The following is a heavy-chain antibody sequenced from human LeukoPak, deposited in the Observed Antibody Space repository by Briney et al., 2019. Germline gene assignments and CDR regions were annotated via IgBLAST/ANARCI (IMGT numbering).Heavy chain of an antibody. CDR1: GFTFSSYW. J-gene: IGHJ4*02. CDR3: ARAPFTIFGVVTKNYFDY. D-gene: IGHD3-3*01. V-gene: IGHV3-74*01. Sequence: GGSLRLSCAASGFTFSSYWMHWVRQAPGKGLVWVSRINSDGSSTSYADSVKGRFTISRDNAKNTLYLQMNSLRAEDTAVYYCARAPFTIFGVVTKNYFDYWGQGTLVTVSS. CDR2: INSDGSST.